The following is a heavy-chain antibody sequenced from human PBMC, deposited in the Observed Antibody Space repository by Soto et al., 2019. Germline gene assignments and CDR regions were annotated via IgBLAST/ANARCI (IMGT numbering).Heavy chain of an antibody. CDR1: GFTFSSYG. J-gene: IGHJ4*02. CDR3: AKDREGISSSSFPIDY. V-gene: IGHV3-30*18. D-gene: IGHD6-6*01. Sequence: QVQLVESGGGVVQPGRSLRLSCAASGFTFSSYGMHWVRQAPGKGLEWVAVISYDGSNKYYADSVKGRFTISRDNSKNTPYLQMNSLRAEDTAVYYCAKDREGISSSSFPIDYWGQGTLVTVSS. CDR2: ISYDGSNK.